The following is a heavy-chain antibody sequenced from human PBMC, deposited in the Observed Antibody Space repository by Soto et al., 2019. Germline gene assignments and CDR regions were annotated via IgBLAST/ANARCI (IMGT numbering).Heavy chain of an antibody. J-gene: IGHJ4*02. CDR3: ALGYYYDSSGDYYFDY. V-gene: IGHV4-59*08. CDR1: YASINNYH. Sequence: SETLSLTCTVSYASINNYHWTWIRQPPGKGLEWIAYIYYTGITNFNPSLKSRVTISMGTSKNQFSLKLSSVTAADTAVYYCALGYYYDSSGDYYFDYWGQGTXVTVSS. D-gene: IGHD3-22*01. CDR2: IYYTGIT.